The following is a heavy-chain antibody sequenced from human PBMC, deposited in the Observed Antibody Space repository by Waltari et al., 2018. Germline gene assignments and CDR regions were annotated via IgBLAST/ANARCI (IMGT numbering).Heavy chain of an antibody. CDR1: GFSFSGYA. V-gene: IGHV3-23*01. J-gene: IGHJ5*01. Sequence: EVQLLESGGGLVQPGGSLRLSCAASGFSFSGYAMSWVRQAPGKGLEWVSTIRGSGSTPFYADSVKGRFTSSRDNSRNTVFLQMNSLRAEETAVCYCAKAIKGYNSAWFDYWGQGTLVTVSS. D-gene: IGHD3-22*01. CDR3: AKAIKGYNSAWFDY. CDR2: IRGSGSTP.